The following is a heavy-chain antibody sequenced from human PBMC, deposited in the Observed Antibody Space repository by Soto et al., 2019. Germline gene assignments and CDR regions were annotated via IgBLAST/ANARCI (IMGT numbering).Heavy chain of an antibody. CDR1: GYSFPSYG. V-gene: IGHV1-18*01. Sequence: ASVKGSCTASGYSFPSYGISWVRHAPGQGLEWMGWISAYNGNTNCAQKLQGRVTMTADRSRSTAYMELRSLRSDDTAVYYCARALMPYYDFGSVPDYYYYGMDVWGQGATVTVSS. J-gene: IGHJ6*02. CDR3: ARALMPYYDFGSVPDYYYYGMDV. D-gene: IGHD3-3*01. CDR2: ISAYNGNT.